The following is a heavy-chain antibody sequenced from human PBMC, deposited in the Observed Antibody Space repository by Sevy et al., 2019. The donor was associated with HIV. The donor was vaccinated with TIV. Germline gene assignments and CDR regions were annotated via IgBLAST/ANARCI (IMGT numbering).Heavy chain of an antibody. CDR1: GGSISSGGYY. CDR2: IYYSGST. CDR3: GGGGGTYYYDSSYFQH. V-gene: IGHV4-31*03. D-gene: IGHD3-22*01. Sequence: TLSLTCTVSGGSISSGGYYWSWIRQHPGKGLEWIGYIYYSGSTYYNPSLKSRVTISVDTSKNQFSLKLGSVTAADTAVYYCGGGGGTYYYDSSYFQHWGQGTLVTVSS. J-gene: IGHJ1*01.